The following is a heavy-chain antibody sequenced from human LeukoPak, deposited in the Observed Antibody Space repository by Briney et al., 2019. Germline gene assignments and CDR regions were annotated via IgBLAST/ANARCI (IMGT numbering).Heavy chain of an antibody. CDR1: GFTFSSYA. Sequence: GGSLRLSCAASGFTFSSYAMSWARQAPGKGLEWVSAISGSGGSTYYADSVKGRFTISRDNSKNTLYLQMNSLRAEDTAVYYCAKDKRAQYGYYDSSGYSYYFDYWGQGTLVTVSS. CDR3: AKDKRAQYGYYDSSGYSYYFDY. J-gene: IGHJ4*02. CDR2: ISGSGGST. D-gene: IGHD3-22*01. V-gene: IGHV3-23*01.